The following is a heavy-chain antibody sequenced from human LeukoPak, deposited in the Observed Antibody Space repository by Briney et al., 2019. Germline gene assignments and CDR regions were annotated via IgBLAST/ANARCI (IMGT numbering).Heavy chain of an antibody. Sequence: SETLSLTCTVSGGSISSSSYYWGWIRQPPGKGLEWIGSIYYSGSTCYNPSLKSRVTISVDTSKNQFSQKLSSVTAADTAVYYCARVSSGWYSGYYFDYWGQGTLVTVSS. CDR3: ARVSSGWYSGYYFDY. CDR2: IYYSGST. V-gene: IGHV4-39*07. CDR1: GGSISSSSYY. J-gene: IGHJ4*02. D-gene: IGHD6-19*01.